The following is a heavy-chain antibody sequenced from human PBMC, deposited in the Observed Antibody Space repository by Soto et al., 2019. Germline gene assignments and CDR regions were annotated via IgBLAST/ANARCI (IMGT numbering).Heavy chain of an antibody. D-gene: IGHD3-10*01. J-gene: IGHJ4*02. Sequence: PGGSLRLSCAASGFTFSSYSMNWVRQAPGKGLEWVSSISSSSSYIYYADSVKGRFTISRDNAKNSLYLQMNSLRAEDTAVYYCARAVSLDYYGSGSYSGFFDYWGQGTLVTVSS. CDR1: GFTFSSYS. CDR2: ISSSSSYI. V-gene: IGHV3-21*01. CDR3: ARAVSLDYYGSGSYSGFFDY.